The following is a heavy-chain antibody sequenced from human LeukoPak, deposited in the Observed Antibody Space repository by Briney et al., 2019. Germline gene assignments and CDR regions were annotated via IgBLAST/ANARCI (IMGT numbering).Heavy chain of an antibody. D-gene: IGHD6-13*01. Sequence: SETLSLTCTVSGGSISSGTYYWSWIRQPAGKGLEWIGRIYTSGSTNYNPSLKSRVSISVDTSKSQFSLKVGSVTAADTAVYYCARDKLGAAAGIYNWFDPWGQGTLVTVSS. CDR1: GGSISSGTYY. J-gene: IGHJ5*02. CDR2: IYTSGST. V-gene: IGHV4-61*02. CDR3: ARDKLGAAAGIYNWFDP.